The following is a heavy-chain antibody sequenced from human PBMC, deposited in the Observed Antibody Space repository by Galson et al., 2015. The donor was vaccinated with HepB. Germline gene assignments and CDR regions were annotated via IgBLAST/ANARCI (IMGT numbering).Heavy chain of an antibody. CDR3: ARFGGPAPMVWLYWFDP. J-gene: IGHJ5*02. V-gene: IGHV1-18*01. CDR2: ISAYNGNT. D-gene: IGHD3-16*01. CDR1: GYTFTSYG. Sequence: SVKVSCKASGYTFTSYGISWVRQAPGQGLEWMGWISAYNGNTNYAQKLQGRVTMTTDTSTSTAYMELRSLRSDDTAVYYCARFGGPAPMVWLYWFDPWGQGTLVTVSS.